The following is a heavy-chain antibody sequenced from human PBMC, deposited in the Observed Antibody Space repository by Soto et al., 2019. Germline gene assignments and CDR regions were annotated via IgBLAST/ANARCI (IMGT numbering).Heavy chain of an antibody. CDR1: GFTFSSYW. Sequence: EVQVVESGGGLVQPGGSLRLSCAGSGFTFSSYWMTWVRQAPGKGLGWVAKIKEDGSEKYYVDSVKGRFTISRDDAKNSLDLQMNSLRAEDTAVYYCARGAGRLDDWGQGPLVNVSS. CDR2: IKEDGSEK. CDR3: ARGAGRLDD. V-gene: IGHV3-7*01. J-gene: IGHJ4*02.